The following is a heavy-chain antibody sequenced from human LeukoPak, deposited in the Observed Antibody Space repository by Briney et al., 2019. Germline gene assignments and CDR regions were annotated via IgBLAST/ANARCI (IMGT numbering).Heavy chain of an antibody. V-gene: IGHV4-4*07. Sequence: SETLSLTCTVSGGSFSSYYWTWVRQPAGKGLEWIGLIQTSGSTNYNPSVKSRVTMSIDTSKNQFSLHLTSVTAADTAMYYCARLGGGAYSFDYWGQGTLVTVSS. CDR2: IQTSGST. CDR1: GGSFSSYY. D-gene: IGHD1-26*01. J-gene: IGHJ4*02. CDR3: ARLGGGAYSFDY.